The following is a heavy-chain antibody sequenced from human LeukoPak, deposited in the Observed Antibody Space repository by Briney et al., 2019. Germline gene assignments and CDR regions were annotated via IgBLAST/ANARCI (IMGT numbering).Heavy chain of an antibody. D-gene: IGHD3-22*01. J-gene: IGHJ4*02. V-gene: IGHV3-30*03. Sequence: GGSLRLSCVASGFTFSNYGMHWVRQAPGKGLEWVAVISYDTITKYYADSVKGRFTIARDNSQNTLYLQMNSLRAEDTAVYYCAREYYYDISGYFLDYWGQGTLVTVSS. CDR1: GFTFSNYG. CDR3: AREYYYDISGYFLDY. CDR2: ISYDTITK.